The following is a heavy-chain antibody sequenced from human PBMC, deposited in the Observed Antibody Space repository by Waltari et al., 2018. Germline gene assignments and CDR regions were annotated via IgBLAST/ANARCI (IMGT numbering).Heavy chain of an antibody. Sequence: EVQLVESGGDLVQPGGSLSLSCAASGFPFNSYLMSWVRQAPGKGLEWVANIKQDGSEMYYVDSVKGRFTISRDNAKNSLYLQMNTLRAEDTAVYYCATVVSGSRWAFDIWGQGTMVTVSS. CDR3: ATVVSGSRWAFDI. V-gene: IGHV3-7*01. CDR1: GFPFNSYL. CDR2: IKQDGSEM. J-gene: IGHJ3*02. D-gene: IGHD1-26*01.